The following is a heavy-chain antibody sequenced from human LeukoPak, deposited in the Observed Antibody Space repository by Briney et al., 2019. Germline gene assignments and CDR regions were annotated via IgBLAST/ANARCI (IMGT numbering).Heavy chain of an antibody. CDR2: INPNSGGT. D-gene: IGHD5-18*01. V-gene: IGHV1-2*02. J-gene: IGHJ4*02. CDR3: ARGDVDTAMVTPDY. CDR1: GYTFTGYY. Sequence: ASVKVSCKASGYTFTGYYMHWVRQAPGRGLEWMGWINPNSGGTNNEQKFQGRVTMTRDTSISTAYMELSRLRFDDTAVYYCARGDVDTAMVTPDYWGQGTLVTVSS.